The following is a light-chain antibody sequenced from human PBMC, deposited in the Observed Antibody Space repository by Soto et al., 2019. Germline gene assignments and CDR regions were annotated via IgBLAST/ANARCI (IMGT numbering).Light chain of an antibody. CDR1: ESVKTN. Sequence: EIVMTQSPATLSVSPGETATLSCRASESVKTNLAWYQQKPGQAPRLLTYGAFTRAAGIPFRFSGSASGTEFTLTISSLQSEDFAVYYCHQYDTWPLSLGGGTNVDIK. V-gene: IGKV3-15*01. CDR2: GAF. CDR3: HQYDTWPLS. J-gene: IGKJ4*01.